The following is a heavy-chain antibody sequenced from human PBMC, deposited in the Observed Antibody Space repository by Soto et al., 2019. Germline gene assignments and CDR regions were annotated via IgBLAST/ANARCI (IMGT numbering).Heavy chain of an antibody. Sequence: GSLRLACAASGXTFSSYSMHWVRQAPGRGLEGVAVISYDGSNKYYADYVKGRFDISRDNSKNTLYLQMNSLRAEQTAVYYCARGGRDYGDYRSNFDYWGQGTLGTVSS. CDR1: GXTFSSYS. D-gene: IGHD4-17*01. V-gene: IGHV3-30*09. J-gene: IGHJ4*02. CDR2: ISYDGSNK. CDR3: ARGGRDYGDYRSNFDY.